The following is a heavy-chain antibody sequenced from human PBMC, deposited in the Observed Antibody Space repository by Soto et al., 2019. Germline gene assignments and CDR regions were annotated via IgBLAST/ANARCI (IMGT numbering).Heavy chain of an antibody. V-gene: IGHV4-31*03. CDR1: GGSISSGGYY. Sequence: QVQLQESGPGLVKPSQTLSLTCTVSGGSISSGGYYWSWIRQHPGKGREWIGYIYYSGSTYYNPSLKSRXXIXVXXSKNQFSLKLSSVTAADTAVYYCARDPEGSNWFDPWGQGTLVTVSS. D-gene: IGHD2-15*01. CDR2: IYYSGST. CDR3: ARDPEGSNWFDP. J-gene: IGHJ5*02.